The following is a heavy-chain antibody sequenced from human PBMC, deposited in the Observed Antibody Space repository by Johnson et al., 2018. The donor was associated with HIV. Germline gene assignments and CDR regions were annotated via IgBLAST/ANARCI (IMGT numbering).Heavy chain of an antibody. CDR2: ISSSGSTI. V-gene: IGHV3-11*01. CDR1: GFTFSDYY. Sequence: QVQLVESGGGLVKPGGSLRLSCAASGFTFSDYYMSWIRQAPGKGLEWVSYISSSGSTIYYADSVKGRFTISRDNANNSLFLQMNNLRADDTAVYYWSRIAAAAIDAFDIWGQGTMVTVSS. J-gene: IGHJ3*02. CDR3: SRIAAAAIDAFDI. D-gene: IGHD6-13*01.